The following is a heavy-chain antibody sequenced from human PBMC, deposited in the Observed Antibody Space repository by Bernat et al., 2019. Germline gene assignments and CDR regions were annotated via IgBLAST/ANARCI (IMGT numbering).Heavy chain of an antibody. J-gene: IGHJ6*03. V-gene: IGHV3-53*01. Sequence: AQLVESGGGLIQPGGSLRLSCAASGFTVSSNYMSWVRQAPGKGLEWVSVIYSGGSTYYADSVKGRFTISRDNSKNTLYLQMNSLRAEDTAVYYCARSEMTTVTNYYYYYMDVWGKGTTVTVSS. D-gene: IGHD4-17*01. CDR3: ARSEMTTVTNYYYYYMDV. CDR2: IYSGGST. CDR1: GFTVSSNY.